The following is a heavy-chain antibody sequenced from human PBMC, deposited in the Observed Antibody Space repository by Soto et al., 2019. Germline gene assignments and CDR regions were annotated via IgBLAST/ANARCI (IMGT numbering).Heavy chain of an antibody. J-gene: IGHJ4*02. CDR2: ISAYNGNT. V-gene: IGHV1-18*01. D-gene: IGHD2-15*01. Sequence: ASVKVSCKASGYTFPSYGISWVRPAPGQGLEWMGWISAYNGNTNYSQKLQGRVTMTTDTSTSTAYMELRSLRSDDTAVYYCGRVYCSGGSCYPIDYWGQGTLVTVSS. CDR3: GRVYCSGGSCYPIDY. CDR1: GYTFPSYG.